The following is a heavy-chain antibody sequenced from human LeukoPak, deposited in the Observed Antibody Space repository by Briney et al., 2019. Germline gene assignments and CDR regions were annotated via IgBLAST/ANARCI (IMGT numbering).Heavy chain of an antibody. Sequence: SETLSLTCIVSSDAFGRGGYSWTWNRQPPGKGLEWIGYIYQSGTAHYNPSLRSRVTISMDRSKKQISLNLRSVTAADTAVYYCARGDSSGWGSSFDYWGQGTLVTVSS. V-gene: IGHV4-30-2*01. CDR2: IYQSGTA. D-gene: IGHD6-19*01. CDR1: SDAFGRGGYS. J-gene: IGHJ4*02. CDR3: ARGDSSGWGSSFDY.